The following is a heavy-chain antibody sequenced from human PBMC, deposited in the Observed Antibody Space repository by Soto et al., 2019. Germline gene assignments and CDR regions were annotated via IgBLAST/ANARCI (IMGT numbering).Heavy chain of an antibody. CDR1: GFTFNTHW. J-gene: IGHJ4*02. V-gene: IGHV3-74*01. CDR2: IDFDGITT. Sequence: EVQLVESGGGVVQRGGSLRLSCTASGFTFNTHWMHWVRQAPGKGPVWVSRIDFDGITTNYADSVKGRLTVSRDNAKNTVYLHVNTMREEETAVYYCARGGAMGVDSWGKGTRVPVSS. D-gene: IGHD1-26*01. CDR3: ARGGAMGVDS.